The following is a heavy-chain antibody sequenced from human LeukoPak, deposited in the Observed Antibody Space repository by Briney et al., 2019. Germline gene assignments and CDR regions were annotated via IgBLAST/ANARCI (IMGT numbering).Heavy chain of an antibody. J-gene: IGHJ4*02. CDR1: GGSLSSSTHY. CDR3: ARWGFSSSRGYFDY. D-gene: IGHD2-2*01. CDR2: IYYTGTT. V-gene: IGHV4-39*01. Sequence: PSETLSLTCYVSGGSLSSSTHYWGWIRQPPGKGLEWIATIYYTGTTYYNPSLKTRVTISVDTSKNQFSLRLRSVTAADTAVYYCARWGFSSSRGYFDYWGQGTLVIVSS.